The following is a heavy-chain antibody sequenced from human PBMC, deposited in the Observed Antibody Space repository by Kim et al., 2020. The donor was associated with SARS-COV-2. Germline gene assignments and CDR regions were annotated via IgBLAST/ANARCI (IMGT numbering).Heavy chain of an antibody. CDR2: T. CDR3: AKDIRGITMPI. Sequence: TYYADSVKGRFTISRDNSKNSLYLQMNSLRTEDTALYYCAKDIRGITMPIWGQGTMVTVSS. J-gene: IGHJ3*02. V-gene: IGHV3-43*01. D-gene: IGHD3-3*01.